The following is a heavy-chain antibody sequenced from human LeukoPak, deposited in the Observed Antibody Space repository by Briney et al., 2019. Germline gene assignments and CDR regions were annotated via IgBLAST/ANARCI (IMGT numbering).Heavy chain of an antibody. Sequence: PGGSLRLSCAASGFTFSSYAMSWVRQAPGKGLVWVSGISGSGGSTYYADSVKGRFTISRDNSKNTLYLQMNSLRAEDTAVYYCAKENAYSRLFDPWGQGTLVTVSS. D-gene: IGHD2-21*01. J-gene: IGHJ5*02. CDR1: GFTFSSYA. V-gene: IGHV3-23*01. CDR2: ISGSGGST. CDR3: AKENAYSRLFDP.